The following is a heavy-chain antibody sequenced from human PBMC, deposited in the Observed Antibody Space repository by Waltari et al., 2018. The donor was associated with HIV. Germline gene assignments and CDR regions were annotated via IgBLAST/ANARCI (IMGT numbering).Heavy chain of an antibody. CDR2: LHSDGTT. Sequence: ELQLAESGGDMVQPGGSLRLSCVASGFTFRHNYMNWVRQAPGKGLEWVAILHSDGTTSYAESVRGRFTISRDTPKNTLYLHMTTLGVEDTAVYFCAKEILELPNHYYGLDVWGQGTTVIVSS. CDR3: AKEILELPNHYYGLDV. D-gene: IGHD2-15*01. J-gene: IGHJ6*02. CDR1: GFTFRHNY. V-gene: IGHV3-53*01.